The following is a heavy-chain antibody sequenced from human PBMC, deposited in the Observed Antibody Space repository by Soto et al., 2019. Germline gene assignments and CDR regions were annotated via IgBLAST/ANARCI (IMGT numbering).Heavy chain of an antibody. Sequence: SETLSLTCAVSGYSISSGYYWGWIRQPPGKGLEWIGSIYHSGSTYYNPSLKSRVTISVDTSKNQFSLKLSSVTAADTAVYYCARDRAYDSSGYYDHWGQGTLVTVPS. V-gene: IGHV4-38-2*02. J-gene: IGHJ5*02. CDR3: ARDRAYDSSGYYDH. CDR1: GYSISSGYY. CDR2: IYHSGST. D-gene: IGHD3-22*01.